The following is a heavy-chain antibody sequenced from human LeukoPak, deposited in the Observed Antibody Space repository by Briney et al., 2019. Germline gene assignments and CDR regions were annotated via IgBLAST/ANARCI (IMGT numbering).Heavy chain of an antibody. CDR3: VRDPGTVATPVAFDI. Sequence: GGSLRLSCAASGFTFRIYGMNWVCQAPGKGLEWVSGISPSGDRTYYADSVKGRFTISRDNAKSTLYLQMNSLRADDTGVYYCVRDPGTVATPVAFDIWGQGTRVSVSS. CDR1: GFTFRIYG. J-gene: IGHJ3*02. V-gene: IGHV3-23*01. D-gene: IGHD4-23*01. CDR2: ISPSGDRT.